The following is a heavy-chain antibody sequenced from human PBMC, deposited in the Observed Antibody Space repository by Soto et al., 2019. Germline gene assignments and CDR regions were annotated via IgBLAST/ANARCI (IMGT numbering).Heavy chain of an antibody. CDR3: ARGSGITMVRGVITWFDP. V-gene: IGHV4-34*01. CDR2: INHSGST. CDR1: GGSFSAYY. Sequence: QVQLQQWGAGLLKPSETLSLTCAVYGGSFSAYYWTWIRQPPGKGLQWIGEINHSGSTNYNPSLKSRVTISVDMSKNQLSLKLSSVTAADTAVYYCARGSGITMVRGVITWFDPWGQGTLVTVSS. J-gene: IGHJ5*02. D-gene: IGHD3-10*01.